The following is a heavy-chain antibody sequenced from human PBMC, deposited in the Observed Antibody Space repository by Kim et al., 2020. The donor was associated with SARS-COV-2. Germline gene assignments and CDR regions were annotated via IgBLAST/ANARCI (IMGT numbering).Heavy chain of an antibody. CDR3: ARQSRFCRGNTCYPPTWIDP. CDR2: IFYNGNT. J-gene: IGHJ5*02. CDR1: GGSISTSSYY. V-gene: IGHV4-39*01. Sequence: SETLSLTCIVSGGSISTSSYYWGWIRQSPGKGLEWIGSIFYNGNTYYNPSLKSRVAISVDTSKNQFSLKLSSVTAADTSIYYCARQSRFCRGNTCYPPTWIDPWGQGTLVTVSS. D-gene: IGHD2-15*01.